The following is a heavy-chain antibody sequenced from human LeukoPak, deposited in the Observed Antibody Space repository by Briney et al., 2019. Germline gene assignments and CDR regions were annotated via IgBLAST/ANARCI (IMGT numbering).Heavy chain of an antibody. Sequence: SETLSLTCAVSGGSISSHNWWSWVRQPPGKGLEWIGEIYHSGSTNYNPSLKSRVTISVDKSKNQFSLKLSSVTAADTAVYYCARVTQSSGYYPDAFDIWGQGTMVTVSS. CDR2: IYHSGST. CDR3: ARVTQSSGYYPDAFDI. CDR1: GGSISSHNW. D-gene: IGHD3-22*01. V-gene: IGHV4-4*02. J-gene: IGHJ3*02.